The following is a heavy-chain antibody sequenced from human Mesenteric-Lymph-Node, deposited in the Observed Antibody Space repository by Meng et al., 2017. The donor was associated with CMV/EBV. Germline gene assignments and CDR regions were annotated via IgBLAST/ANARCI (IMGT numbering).Heavy chain of an antibody. CDR2: INPSGGST. CDR1: GYTFTSYY. CDR3: AGGSNIAASSRGWFDP. J-gene: IGHJ5*02. Sequence: ASVKVSCKASGYTFTSYYMHWVRQAPGQGLEWMGIINPSGGSTSYAQKFQGRVTMTRDTSTSTVYMELSSLRSEDTAVYYCAGGSNIAASSRGWFDPWGQGTLVTVSS. V-gene: IGHV1-46*01. D-gene: IGHD6-13*01.